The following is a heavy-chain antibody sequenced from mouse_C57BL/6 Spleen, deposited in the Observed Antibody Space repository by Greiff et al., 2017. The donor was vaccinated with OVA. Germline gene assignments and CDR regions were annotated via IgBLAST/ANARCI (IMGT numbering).Heavy chain of an antibody. J-gene: IGHJ1*03. CDR2: ILPGSGST. V-gene: IGHV1-9*01. D-gene: IGHD1-1*01. CDR3: ARGRVTFYEDWYFDV. Sequence: QVQLQQSGAELMKPGASVKLSCKATGYTFTGYWIEWVKQRPGHGLEWIGEILPGSGSTNYNAKFKGKATFTADTSSNTAYMQLSSLTTDDSAIYYCARGRVTFYEDWYFDVWGTGTTVTVSS. CDR1: GYTFTGYW.